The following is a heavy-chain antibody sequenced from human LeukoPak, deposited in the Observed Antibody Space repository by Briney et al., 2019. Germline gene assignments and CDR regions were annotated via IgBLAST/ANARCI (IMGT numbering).Heavy chain of an antibody. CDR1: GGSISSNNNY. CDR2: IYYSGST. J-gene: IGHJ4*02. D-gene: IGHD2-15*01. CDR3: ARRCSGGSCYPGSFDY. Sequence: PSETLSLTCTVSGGSISSNNNYWGWIRQPPGKVLEWIGSIYYSGSTYYNPSLKSRVTISVDTSKNQFSLRLSSVTAADTAVYHCARRCSGGSCYPGSFDYWGQGTLVTVSS. V-gene: IGHV4-39*01.